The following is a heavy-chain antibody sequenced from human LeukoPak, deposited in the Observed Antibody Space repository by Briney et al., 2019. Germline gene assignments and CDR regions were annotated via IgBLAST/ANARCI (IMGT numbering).Heavy chain of an antibody. CDR2: ISYDGSNK. CDR3: TKDARRYCSSTSCRTGYFDY. J-gene: IGHJ4*02. Sequence: GGSLRLSCAASGFTFSSYGMHWVRQAPGKGLEWVAVISYDGSNKYYADSVKGRFTISRDNSKNTLYLQMNSLRAGDTAVYYCTKDARRYCSSTSCRTGYFDYWGQGTLVTVSS. D-gene: IGHD2-2*01. V-gene: IGHV3-30*18. CDR1: GFTFSSYG.